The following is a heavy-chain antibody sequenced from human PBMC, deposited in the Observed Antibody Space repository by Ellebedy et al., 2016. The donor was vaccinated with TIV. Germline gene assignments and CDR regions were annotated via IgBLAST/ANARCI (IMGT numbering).Heavy chain of an antibody. CDR1: GFTFSDHY. V-gene: IGHV3-7*01. J-gene: IGHJ5*02. Sequence: GGSLRLSCAASGFTFSDHYMDWVRQAPGKGLEWVANIKQDGSEKYYVDSVKGRFTISRDNAKNSLYLQMNTLGGEDTAVYYCARDLGHSGYDLLDPWGQGTLVTVSA. D-gene: IGHD5-12*01. CDR3: ARDLGHSGYDLLDP. CDR2: IKQDGSEK.